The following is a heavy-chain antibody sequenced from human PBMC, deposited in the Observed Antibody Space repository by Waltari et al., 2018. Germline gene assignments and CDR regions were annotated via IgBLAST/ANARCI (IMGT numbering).Heavy chain of an antibody. V-gene: IGHV4-34*01. D-gene: IGHD3-3*01. J-gene: IGHJ5*02. CDR3: ARRPDFWSRHRTFDP. CDR1: GGSFSGYY. Sequence: QVQLQQWGAGLLKPSETLSLTCAVYGGSFSGYYWSWIRQPPGKGLEWIGEINHSGSTNYNPSLKSRVTISVDTSKNQFSLKLSSVTAADTSVYYCARRPDFWSRHRTFDPWGQGTLVTVSS. CDR2: INHSGST.